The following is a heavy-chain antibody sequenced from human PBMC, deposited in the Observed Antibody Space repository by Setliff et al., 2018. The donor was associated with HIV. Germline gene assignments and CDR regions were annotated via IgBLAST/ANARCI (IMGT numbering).Heavy chain of an antibody. D-gene: IGHD3-3*01. CDR1: GYTFTDYY. Sequence: ASVKVSCKASGYTFTDYYMHWVRQAPGQGLEWMGRINPNSGGTNYAQRFQGRVTLTRDTSSNTAYLEVRSDDTAVYYCARVRSVLRFLEWLVPNWFDPWGQGTLVTVSS. CDR3: ARVRSVLRFLEWLVPNWFDP. V-gene: IGHV1-2*06. J-gene: IGHJ5*02. CDR2: INPNSGGT.